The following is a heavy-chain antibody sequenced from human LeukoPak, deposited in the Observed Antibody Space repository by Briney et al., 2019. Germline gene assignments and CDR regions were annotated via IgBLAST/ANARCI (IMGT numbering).Heavy chain of an antibody. Sequence: GGSLRLSCAASGFTFSDYYMSWIRQAPGKGLEWVSHISSSGSTIYYADSVKGRFTISRDNAKNSLYLQMNSLRAEDTAVYYYARVTRDGYNREPNDAFDIWGQGTMVTVSS. V-gene: IGHV3-11*01. CDR1: GFTFSDYY. CDR2: ISSSGSTI. CDR3: ARVTRDGYNREPNDAFDI. J-gene: IGHJ3*02. D-gene: IGHD5-24*01.